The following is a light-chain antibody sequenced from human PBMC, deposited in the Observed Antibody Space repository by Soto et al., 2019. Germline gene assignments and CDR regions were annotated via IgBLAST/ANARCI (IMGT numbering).Light chain of an antibody. CDR2: DAY. CDR1: QSFRGL. CDR3: QQRHMWPIT. J-gene: IGKJ5*01. Sequence: VLTQAPVTLSLSPRERATLSCRASQSFRGLLAWYQQKPGQAPRLLIYDAYNRATGIPPRFSGSGSGTDFTLTISSLEPEDSAVYYCQQRHMWPITFGQGTRLEIK. V-gene: IGKV3-11*01.